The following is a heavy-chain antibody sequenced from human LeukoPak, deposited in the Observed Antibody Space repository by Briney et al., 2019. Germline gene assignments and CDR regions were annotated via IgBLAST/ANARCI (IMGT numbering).Heavy chain of an antibody. D-gene: IGHD5-18*01. CDR2: IVPSFGTV. J-gene: IGHJ4*02. Sequence: SVKVSCKASGGTFSSYAISWVRQAPGQGLEWMGAIVPSFGTVKYAQKFQGRVTMTADESTSTAYMDLNYLRSDDTAVYFCARATSANEYSYGFHFDYWGQGTLVTVSS. V-gene: IGHV1-69*13. CDR1: GGTFSSYA. CDR3: ARATSANEYSYGFHFDY.